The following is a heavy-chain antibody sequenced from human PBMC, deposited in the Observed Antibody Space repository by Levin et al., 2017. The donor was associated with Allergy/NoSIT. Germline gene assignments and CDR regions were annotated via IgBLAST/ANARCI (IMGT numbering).Heavy chain of an antibody. J-gene: IGHJ6*02. V-gene: IGHV3-23*01. Sequence: GGSLRLSCAASGFTFSSYGMTWVRQAPGKGLEWVSAINGDGGNTYYADSVKGRFTISRDNSKNTLYLQMNSLRAEDTAVYYCASSSGDLGLTIFLAANQNSGMEAWGQGTTVTVSS. D-gene: IGHD3-9*01. CDR3: ASSSGDLGLTIFLAANQNSGMEA. CDR2: INGDGGNT. CDR1: GFTFSSYG.